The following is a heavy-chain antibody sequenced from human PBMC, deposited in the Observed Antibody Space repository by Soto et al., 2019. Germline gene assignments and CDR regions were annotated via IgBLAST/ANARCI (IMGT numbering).Heavy chain of an antibody. J-gene: IGHJ6*02. D-gene: IGHD3-10*01. V-gene: IGHV4-4*02. Sequence: SETLSLACGFSCDSMISSKWWTWVRQTPGNGLEWIGKIDHNGVANYNPSLEGRVTISKDISKNQISLKVTSVTAADSAVYYCARMNRDYDYYGMDVWGQGATVTVSS. CDR3: ARMNRDYDYYGMDV. CDR2: IDHNGVA. CDR1: CDSMISSKW.